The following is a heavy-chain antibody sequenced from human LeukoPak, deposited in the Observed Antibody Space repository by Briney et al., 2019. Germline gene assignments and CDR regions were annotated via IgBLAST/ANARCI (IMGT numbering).Heavy chain of an antibody. V-gene: IGHV4-31*03. J-gene: IGHJ3*02. CDR2: IYSSGKT. D-gene: IGHD3-10*01. CDR3: ARVGQRISMIRGGLPSAFDI. Sequence: PSETQSLMRTVSGGSISSVIDYWSWIRQLPGKGLEWIGYIYSSGKTYYNPSLKSRIIISLDTSNNQFSLKLTSMTVADTAIYYCARVGQRISMIRGGLPSAFDIWGQGTLVTVSS. CDR1: GGSISSVIDY.